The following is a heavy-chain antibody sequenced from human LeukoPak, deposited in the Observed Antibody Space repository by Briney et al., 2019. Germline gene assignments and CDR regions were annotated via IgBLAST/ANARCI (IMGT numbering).Heavy chain of an antibody. CDR2: IYPGDSDT. CDR3: ARQGGLAAAGGALDY. J-gene: IGHJ4*02. V-gene: IGHV5-51*01. CDR1: GYSFTSHW. Sequence: GESLKISCKGSGYSFTSHWIGWLRQMPGKGPEWMGIIYPGDSDTRYRPSFQGQVTISADKSINTAYLQWNSLKASDTAMYYCARQGGLAAAGGALDYWGQGTLVTVSS. D-gene: IGHD6-13*01.